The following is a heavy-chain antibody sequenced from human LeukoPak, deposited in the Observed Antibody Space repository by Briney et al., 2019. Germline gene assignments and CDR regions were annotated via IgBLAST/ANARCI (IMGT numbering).Heavy chain of an antibody. V-gene: IGHV3-23*01. CDR1: GFTFSSYA. CDR2: ISGSGGST. D-gene: IGHD1-26*01. J-gene: IGHJ4*02. CDR3: ANYRLSGSRSPFDY. Sequence: GGSLRLSCAAPGFTFSSYAMSWVRQAPGKGLEWVSAISGSGGSTYYADSVKGRFTISRDNSKNTLYLQMNSLRAEDTAVYYCANYRLSGSRSPFDYWGQGTLVTVSS.